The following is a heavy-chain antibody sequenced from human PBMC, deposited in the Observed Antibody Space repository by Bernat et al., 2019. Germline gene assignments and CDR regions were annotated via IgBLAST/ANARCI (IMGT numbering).Heavy chain of an antibody. J-gene: IGHJ4*02. Sequence: QVQLVESGGGVVQPGRSLRLSCAASGFTFSSYGMHWVRQAPGKGLEWVAVIWYDGSNKYYADSVKGRFTISRDNSKNTLYLQMNSLRAEDTAVYYCASLLMCGWYARLSYWGQGTLVTVSS. D-gene: IGHD6-19*01. CDR2: IWYDGSNK. CDR3: ASLLMCGWYARLSY. V-gene: IGHV3-33*01. CDR1: GFTFSSYG.